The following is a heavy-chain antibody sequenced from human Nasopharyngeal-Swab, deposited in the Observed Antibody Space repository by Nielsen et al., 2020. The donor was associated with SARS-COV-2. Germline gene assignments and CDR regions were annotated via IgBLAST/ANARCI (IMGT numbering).Heavy chain of an antibody. CDR3: ARVFGWELLRDGFDY. V-gene: IGHV3-7*01. Sequence: GGSLRLSCAASGFTFSSYWMSWVRQAPGKGLEWVANIKQDGSEKYYVDSVKGRFTISRDNAKNSLYLQMNSLRAEDTAVYYCARVFGWELLRDGFDYWGQGTLVIVSS. CDR1: GFTFSSYW. CDR2: IKQDGSEK. D-gene: IGHD1-26*01. J-gene: IGHJ4*02.